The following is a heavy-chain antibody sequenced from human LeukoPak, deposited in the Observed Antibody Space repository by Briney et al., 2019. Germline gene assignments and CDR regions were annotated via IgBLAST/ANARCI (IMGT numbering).Heavy chain of an antibody. CDR2: IKSYADGGTP. J-gene: IGHJ4*02. CDR3: TTFYHEYSPY. Sequence: GGSLRLSCAASGFSFMNAWMIWVRQAPGKGLEWVGRIKSYADGGTPDYAAPARGRFTISRDDSKNTLYLQMNSLKTEDTAVYYCTTFYHEYSPYWGRGTLVTVSS. V-gene: IGHV3-15*01. CDR1: GFSFMNAW. D-gene: IGHD2/OR15-2a*01.